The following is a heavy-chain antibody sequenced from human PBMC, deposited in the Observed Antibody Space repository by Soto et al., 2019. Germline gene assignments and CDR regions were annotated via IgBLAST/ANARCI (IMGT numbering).Heavy chain of an antibody. D-gene: IGHD4-17*01. V-gene: IGHV3-30*18. J-gene: IGHJ4*02. CDR3: AKDRTVSAFDY. Sequence: QVQLVESGGGVVQPGRSLRLSCAASGFTFSSYGMHWVRQAPGKGLEWVAVILYDGSNKYYADSVKGRFTISRDNSKNTLYLQMNSLRAEDTAVYYCAKDRTVSAFDYWGQGTLVTVSS. CDR2: ILYDGSNK. CDR1: GFTFSSYG.